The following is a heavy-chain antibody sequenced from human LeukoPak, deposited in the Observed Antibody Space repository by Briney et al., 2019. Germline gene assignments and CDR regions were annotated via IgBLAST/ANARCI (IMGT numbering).Heavy chain of an antibody. Sequence: GGSLRLSCAASGFTFSHYAMNWVRQAPGKGLEWVSSVSGYGGSIYYADSVKGRFTISRDNSENMVYLQMNSLRPEDTAVYYCAKVRGSNANYYFDYWGQGTLVTISS. CDR2: VSGYGGSI. CDR1: GFTFSHYA. V-gene: IGHV3-23*01. D-gene: IGHD3-10*01. CDR3: AKVRGSNANYYFDY. J-gene: IGHJ4*02.